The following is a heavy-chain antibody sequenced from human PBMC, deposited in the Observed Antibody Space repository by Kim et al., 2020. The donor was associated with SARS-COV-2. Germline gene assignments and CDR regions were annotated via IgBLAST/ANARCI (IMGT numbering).Heavy chain of an antibody. D-gene: IGHD6-19*01. CDR1: GGSISSSSYY. V-gene: IGHV4-39*01. Sequence: SETLSLTCTVSGGSISSSSYYWGWIRQPPGKGLEWIGSIYYSGSTYYNPSLKSRVTISVDTSKNQFSLKLSSVTAADTAVYYCARHGSIAVAGTYYFDYWGQGTMVTVSS. CDR2: IYYSGST. J-gene: IGHJ4*02. CDR3: ARHGSIAVAGTYYFDY.